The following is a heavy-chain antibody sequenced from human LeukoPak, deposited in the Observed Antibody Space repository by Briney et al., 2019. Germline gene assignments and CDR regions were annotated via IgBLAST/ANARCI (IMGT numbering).Heavy chain of an antibody. J-gene: IGHJ4*02. CDR2: IRPSGGRA. Sequence: ASVKVSCKASGYTFTSYYIHWVRQAPGQGLEWMGIIRPSGGRASYPQNFQGRVTMTMDMSASTVHRELSSLTSEDTAMYYCAREPPESFRFDYWGQGAPVTVSS. CDR3: AREPPESFRFDY. CDR1: GYTFTSYY. V-gene: IGHV1-46*01. D-gene: IGHD3-16*02.